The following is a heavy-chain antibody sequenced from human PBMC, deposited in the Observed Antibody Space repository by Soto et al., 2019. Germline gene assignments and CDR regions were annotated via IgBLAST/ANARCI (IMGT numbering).Heavy chain of an antibody. CDR1: GYTFTSYG. Sequence: QVQLVQSGAEVKKPGASVKVSCKASGYTFTSYGISWVRQAPGQGLEWMGWISAYNGNTNYAQQLQGRVTMTTDTSTSTAYLELRSLRSNDTAVYYCASGYCSSTSCYHFPHWGQGTLVTVSS. J-gene: IGHJ1*01. D-gene: IGHD2-2*03. CDR3: ASGYCSSTSCYHFPH. CDR2: ISAYNGNT. V-gene: IGHV1-18*01.